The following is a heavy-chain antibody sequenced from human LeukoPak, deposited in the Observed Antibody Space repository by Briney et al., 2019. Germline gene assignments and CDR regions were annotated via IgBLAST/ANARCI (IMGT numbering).Heavy chain of an antibody. CDR3: AKGTYLDIVATILY. CDR2: IRYDGSNK. CDR1: GFTFSSYG. J-gene: IGHJ4*02. D-gene: IGHD5-12*01. Sequence: QTGGSLRLSCAASGFTFSSYGMHWVRQAPGKGLEWVAFIRYDGSNKYYADSVKGRFTISRDNSKNTLYLQMNSLRAEDTAVYYCAKGTYLDIVATILYWGQGTLVTVSS. V-gene: IGHV3-30*02.